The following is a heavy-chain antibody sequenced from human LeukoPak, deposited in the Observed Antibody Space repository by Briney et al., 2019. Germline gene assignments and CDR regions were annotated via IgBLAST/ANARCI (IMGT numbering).Heavy chain of an antibody. Sequence: PGGSLRLSCAASGFTFSNAWMSWVRQAPGKGLEWVGRIKSKTDGGTTDYAAPVKGRFTISRDDSKNTLYLQMNSPKTEDTAVYYCTTGVSKRGYKVWGQGTLVTVSS. CDR1: GFTFSNAW. CDR3: TTGVSKRGYKV. V-gene: IGHV3-15*01. D-gene: IGHD5-18*01. CDR2: IKSKTDGGTT. J-gene: IGHJ4*02.